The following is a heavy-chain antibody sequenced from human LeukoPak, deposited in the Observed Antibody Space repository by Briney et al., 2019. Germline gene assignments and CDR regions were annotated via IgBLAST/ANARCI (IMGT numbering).Heavy chain of an antibody. J-gene: IGHJ4*02. D-gene: IGHD4-17*01. CDR1: GGSICSYY. CDR2: IYTSGST. CDR3: ARGYRGVTTSLCLSDY. Sequence: SETLSLTCTVSGGSICSYYWSWIRQPAGKGLEWIGRIYTSGSTNYNPSLKSRVTMSVDTSKNQFSLKLSSVTAADTAVYYCARGYRGVTTSLCLSDYWGQGTLVTVSS. V-gene: IGHV4-4*07.